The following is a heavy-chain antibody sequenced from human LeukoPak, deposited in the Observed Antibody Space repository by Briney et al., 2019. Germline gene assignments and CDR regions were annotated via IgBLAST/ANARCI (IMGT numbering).Heavy chain of an antibody. D-gene: IGHD6-19*01. Sequence: ASVKVSCKASGGTFSSFAFSWVRQAPGQGLEWMGGIIPIFGTANYAQKFQGRVTITADESTSTAYMELSSLRSEDTAVYYCARNLGSSGWHFDYWGQGTLVTVSS. CDR3: ARNLGSSGWHFDY. J-gene: IGHJ4*02. CDR2: IIPIFGTA. CDR1: GGTFSSFA. V-gene: IGHV1-69*13.